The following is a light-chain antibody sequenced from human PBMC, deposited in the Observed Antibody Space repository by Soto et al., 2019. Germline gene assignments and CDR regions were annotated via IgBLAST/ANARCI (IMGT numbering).Light chain of an antibody. Sequence: ESVLTQSPGTLSLSPGERATLSCRASQSVSTIYLAWYQQKPGQAPRLLIYGASSRATGIPDRFSGSGSGTDFTLTINRLEPEDFAVYYCQRYGSSPSWTFGQGTKVELK. J-gene: IGKJ1*01. V-gene: IGKV3-20*01. CDR3: QRYGSSPSWT. CDR2: GAS. CDR1: QSVSTIY.